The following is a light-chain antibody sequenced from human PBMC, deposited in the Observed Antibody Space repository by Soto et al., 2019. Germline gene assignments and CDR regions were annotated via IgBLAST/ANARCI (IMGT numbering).Light chain of an antibody. J-gene: IGLJ2*01. CDR3: QSYDSSLSVV. Sequence: QSVLTQPPSVSGAPGQRVTISCTGSSSNIGAGYDVHWYQQLPGTAPKLLIYGNSNRPSGVPDRFSGSKSGTSASLAITGLQAEDEAGYYCQSYDSSLSVVFGGGTQLPS. V-gene: IGLV1-40*01. CDR1: SSNIGAGYD. CDR2: GNS.